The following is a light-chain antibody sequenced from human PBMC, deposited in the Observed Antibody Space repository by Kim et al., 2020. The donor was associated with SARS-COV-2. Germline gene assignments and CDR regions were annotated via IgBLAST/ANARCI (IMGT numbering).Light chain of an antibody. CDR2: VKGDGSH. CDR3: QTWGTGIWV. Sequence: QPVLTQSPSASASLGASVKLTCTLSSGHSSYDIAWHQQQPEKGPRYLMKVKGDGSHTKGDVIPDRFSGSSSGAERYLTISSLQSEDEADYYCQTWGTGIWVFGGGTQLTVL. V-gene: IGLV4-69*01. CDR1: SGHSSYD. J-gene: IGLJ3*02.